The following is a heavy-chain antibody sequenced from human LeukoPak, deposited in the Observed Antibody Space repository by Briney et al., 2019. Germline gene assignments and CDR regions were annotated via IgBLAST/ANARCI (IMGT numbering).Heavy chain of an antibody. CDR2: MNPNSSDT. D-gene: IGHD6-13*01. Sequence: ASVKVSCKASGYTFTSHDINWVRQATGQGLEWMGWMNPNSSDTGYAQKFQGRVTITRNTSISTAYMELSSLRSEDTAVYYCARELRVAAAGHFDYWGQGTLVTVSS. J-gene: IGHJ4*02. CDR3: ARELRVAAAGHFDY. V-gene: IGHV1-8*03. CDR1: GYTFTSHD.